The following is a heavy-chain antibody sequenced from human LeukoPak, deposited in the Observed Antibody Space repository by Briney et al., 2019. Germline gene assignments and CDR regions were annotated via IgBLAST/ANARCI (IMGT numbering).Heavy chain of an antibody. CDR2: ISYGGSNK. Sequence: GRSLRLSCAASGFTFSSYAMHWVRQAPGKGLEWVAVISYGGSNKYYADSVKGRFTISRDNSKNTLYLQMNSLRAEDTAVYYCARDPYSSSWYPYYYYGMDVWGQGTTVTVSS. D-gene: IGHD6-13*01. J-gene: IGHJ6*02. CDR3: ARDPYSSSWYPYYYYGMDV. V-gene: IGHV3-30-3*01. CDR1: GFTFSSYA.